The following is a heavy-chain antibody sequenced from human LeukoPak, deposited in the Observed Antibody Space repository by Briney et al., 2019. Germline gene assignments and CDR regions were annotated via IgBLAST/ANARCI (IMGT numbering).Heavy chain of an antibody. J-gene: IGHJ6*03. V-gene: IGHV3-53*05. CDR3: ARERSSTSNYYYYYYYMDV. Sequence: GGSLRLSCAASGFTVSSNYMTWVRQAPGKGLEWVSVIYSGGTTYSADSVKGRFTMSRDNSKNTLYLQMNSLRTEDTALYYCARERSSTSNYYYYYYYMDVWGKGTTVTVSS. CDR2: IYSGGTT. D-gene: IGHD2-2*01. CDR1: GFTVSSNY.